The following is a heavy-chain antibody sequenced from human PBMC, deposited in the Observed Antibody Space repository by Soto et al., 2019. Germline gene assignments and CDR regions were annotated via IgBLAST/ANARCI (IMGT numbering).Heavy chain of an antibody. CDR2: IYSGGAT. CDR1: GFRVSTSH. Sequence: GSLRLSCAAAGFRVSTSHISWVRQAPGKGLEWVSVIYSGGATHYAVSVKGRLIISRDKSENTVDLQMNSLRAEDTAVYYCAKVGPYDSGSYNWLGPWGPGTLVTVSS. J-gene: IGHJ5*02. CDR3: AKVGPYDSGSYNWLGP. D-gene: IGHD3-10*01. V-gene: IGHV3-53*01.